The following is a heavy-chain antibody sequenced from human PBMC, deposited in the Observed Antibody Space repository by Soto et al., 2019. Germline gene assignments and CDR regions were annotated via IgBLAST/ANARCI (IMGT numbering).Heavy chain of an antibody. CDR1: VFTGGDYA. D-gene: IGHD2-8*01. V-gene: IGHV3-49*04. Sequence: GALRVYGTDPVFTGGDYAMSWVRQAPGKGLEWVGFIRSKAYGGTTEYAASVKGRFTISRDDSKSIAYLQMNSLKTEDTAVYYCTAGKLYPSLDFDYWGQGTLVTVS. J-gene: IGHJ4*02. CDR2: IRSKAYGGTT. CDR3: TAGKLYPSLDFDY.